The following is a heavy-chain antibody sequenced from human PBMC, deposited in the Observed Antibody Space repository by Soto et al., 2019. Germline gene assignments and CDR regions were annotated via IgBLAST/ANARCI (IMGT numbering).Heavy chain of an antibody. D-gene: IGHD5-12*01. J-gene: IGHJ4*02. CDR1: GGTFSSYA. V-gene: IGHV1-69*01. Sequence: QVQLVQSGAEVKKPGSSVKVSCKASGGTFSSYAISWVRQAPGQGLEWMGGITPIVGTANYAQKFQGRVTITADESTSTAYMELRSLKSEDTAVYYCARVCRIGSGYDYGDYWGQGTLVTVSS. CDR2: ITPIVGTA. CDR3: ARVCRIGSGYDYGDY.